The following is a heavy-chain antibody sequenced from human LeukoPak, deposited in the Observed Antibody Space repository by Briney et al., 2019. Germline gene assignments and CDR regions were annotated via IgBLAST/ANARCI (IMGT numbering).Heavy chain of an antibody. J-gene: IGHJ6*03. CDR2: IYYSGST. CDR3: ARPRYYYYMDV. Sequence: SETLSLTCTVSGGSISSSSYYWGWIRQPPGKGLEWIGSIYYSGSTYYNPSLKSRVTISVDTSKNQFSLKLSSVTAADTAVYYCARPRYYYYMDVWGNGTTVTVSS. CDR1: GGSISSSSYY. V-gene: IGHV4-39*01.